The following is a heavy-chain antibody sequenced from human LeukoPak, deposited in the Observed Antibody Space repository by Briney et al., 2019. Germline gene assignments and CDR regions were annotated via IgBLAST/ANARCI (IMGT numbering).Heavy chain of an antibody. Sequence: SETLSLTCTVSGGSITSYYWSWIRQPPGKGLEWIGCIYYSGTTNYNPSLKSRVTISVDTSKNQLSLKLSSVTAADTAVYYCARVRDGSSFSAFDMWGQGTMVTVSS. CDR1: GGSITSYY. CDR3: ARVRDGSSFSAFDM. J-gene: IGHJ3*02. CDR2: IYYSGTT. V-gene: IGHV4-59*01. D-gene: IGHD1-26*01.